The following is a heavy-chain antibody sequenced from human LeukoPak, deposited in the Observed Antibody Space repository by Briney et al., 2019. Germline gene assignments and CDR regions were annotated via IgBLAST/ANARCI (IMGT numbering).Heavy chain of an antibody. CDR1: GFTFSNYA. Sequence: GSLRLSCEASGFTFSNYATSWVRQAPGRGLEWVSGINDSGENTRYADSVKGRFTISRDNSKSTLYLQMDSLRVEDTAVYYCATDRGAVTGFHDYWGQGTLVTVSS. CDR3: ATDRGAVTGFHDY. J-gene: IGHJ4*02. CDR2: INDSGENT. V-gene: IGHV3-23*01. D-gene: IGHD6-19*01.